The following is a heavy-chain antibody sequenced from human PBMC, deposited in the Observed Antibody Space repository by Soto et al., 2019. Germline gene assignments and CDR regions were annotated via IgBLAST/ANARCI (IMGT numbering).Heavy chain of an antibody. J-gene: IGHJ3*02. Sequence: QVQLQESGPGLVKPSQTLSLTCTVSGGSISSGDYYWSWIRQPPGKGLEWIGYIYYSGSTYYNPFRKSRFTISIDTSKNQFSLKLSSVTAADTAVYYCARDSGGGGAFDIWGQGTMVTVSS. D-gene: IGHD3-16*01. V-gene: IGHV4-30-4*01. CDR2: IYYSGST. CDR1: GGSISSGDYY. CDR3: ARDSGGGGAFDI.